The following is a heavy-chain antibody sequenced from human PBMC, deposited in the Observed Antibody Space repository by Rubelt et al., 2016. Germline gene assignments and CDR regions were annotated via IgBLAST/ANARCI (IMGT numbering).Heavy chain of an antibody. CDR3: AREGDYNAFDI. Sequence: QVQLVESGGGVVQPGRSLRLSCAASGFTFSSYAMHWVRQAPGKGLEWVAVISYDGSNKYYADSVKGRFTISRDNAKNSLYLQMNSLRVEDTAVFYCAREGDYNAFDIWGQGTIVTVSS. CDR2: ISYDGSNK. V-gene: IGHV3-30*04. CDR1: GFTFSSYA. D-gene: IGHD4-17*01. J-gene: IGHJ3*02.